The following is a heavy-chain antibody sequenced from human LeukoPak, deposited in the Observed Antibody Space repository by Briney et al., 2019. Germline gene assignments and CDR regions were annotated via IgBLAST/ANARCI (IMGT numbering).Heavy chain of an antibody. CDR1: GFTFSSYG. Sequence: GRSLRLSCAASGFTFSSYGMHWVRQAPGKGLEWVAVISYDGSNKYYADSVKGRFTISRDNSKNTLYLQMNSLRAEDTALYYGAKIRFDQADVAFVIWGQGTMVPSLQ. J-gene: IGHJ3*02. D-gene: IGHD3-9*01. V-gene: IGHV3-30*18. CDR2: ISYDGSNK. CDR3: AKIRFDQADVAFVI.